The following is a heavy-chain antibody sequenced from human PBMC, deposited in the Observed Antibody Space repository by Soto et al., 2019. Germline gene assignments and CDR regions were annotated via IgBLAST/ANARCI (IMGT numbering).Heavy chain of an antibody. V-gene: IGHV3-23*01. CDR1: GFSVSRYA. Sequence: PGGSLRLSCAASGFSVSRYAMMWVRQPPGKGQEWVAGMTGSGGDIRYADPVKGRFTISKDNSKNTLYLQMNSLRAEDTAIYYCATDAVYGDGLWLAGNWGQGTLVTVSS. CDR3: ATDAVYGDGLWLAGN. CDR2: MTGSGGDI. D-gene: IGHD2-21*02. J-gene: IGHJ4*02.